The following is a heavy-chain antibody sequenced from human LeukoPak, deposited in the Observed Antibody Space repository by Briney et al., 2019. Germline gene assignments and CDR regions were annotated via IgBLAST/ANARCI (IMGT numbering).Heavy chain of an antibody. Sequence: GGSLRLSCAASGFTFSKHWMLWVRQAPGKGLESVSRINTDGTVTTYADSVKGRFTVSRDNADNTMFLQMNSVRDEDTAVYYCATKQWLAPPPDSWGQGTAVTVSS. CDR3: ATKQWLAPPPDS. V-gene: IGHV3-74*01. CDR2: INTDGTVT. D-gene: IGHD6-19*01. CDR1: GFTFSKHW. J-gene: IGHJ4*02.